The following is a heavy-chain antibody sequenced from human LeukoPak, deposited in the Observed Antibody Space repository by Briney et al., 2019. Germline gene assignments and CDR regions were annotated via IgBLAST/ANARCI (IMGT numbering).Heavy chain of an antibody. CDR3: AREIRDYDILTGYYNYYFDY. Sequence: SETLSLTCAVYGGSFSGYYWSWIRQPPGKGLEWIGEINHSGSTNYNPSLKSRVTISVDTSKNQFSLKLSSVTAADTAVYYCAREIRDYDILTGYYNYYFDYWGQGTLVTVSS. CDR1: GGSFSGYY. CDR2: INHSGST. V-gene: IGHV4-34*01. J-gene: IGHJ4*02. D-gene: IGHD3-9*01.